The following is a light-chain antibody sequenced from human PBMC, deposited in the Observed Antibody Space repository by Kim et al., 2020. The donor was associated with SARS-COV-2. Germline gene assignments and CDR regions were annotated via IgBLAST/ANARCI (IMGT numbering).Light chain of an antibody. V-gene: IGLV2-8*01. Sequence: GQSVTISCTGPSSDVGGYNYVSWYQQHPGKAPKLMIYEVSKRPSGVPDRFSGSKSGNTASLTVSGLQAEDEADYYCSSYAGNYNLVFGGGTQLTVL. J-gene: IGLJ2*01. CDR1: SSDVGGYNY. CDR2: EVS. CDR3: SSYAGNYNLV.